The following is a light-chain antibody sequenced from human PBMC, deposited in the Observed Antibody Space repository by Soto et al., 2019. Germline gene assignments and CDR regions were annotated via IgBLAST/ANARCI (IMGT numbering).Light chain of an antibody. Sequence: EIVLTQSPGTLSLSPGEIATLSCRASQSVSSNLAWYQQKPGQAPRLLIYGASNRATGIPDRFSGSGSGTEFTLTIRRLEPEDFAVYYCQQYGSSGTFGQGTKVDIK. CDR2: GAS. V-gene: IGKV3-20*01. CDR1: QSVSSN. CDR3: QQYGSSGT. J-gene: IGKJ1*01.